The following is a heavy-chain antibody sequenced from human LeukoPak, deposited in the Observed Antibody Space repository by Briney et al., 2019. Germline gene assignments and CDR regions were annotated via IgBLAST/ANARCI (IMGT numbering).Heavy chain of an antibody. CDR1: GYPFTTYD. CDR3: AKISDHNWYFDL. CDR2: MNPSSGYT. V-gene: IGHV1-8*01. J-gene: IGHJ2*01. Sequence: ASVKVSCKASGYPFTTYDINWVRKATGQGLEWMGWMNPSSGYTGYSQKFQGRVTMTRNTSITTAYMELSSLRSEDTAVYYCAKISDHNWYFDLWGRGTLVTVSS. D-gene: IGHD1-14*01.